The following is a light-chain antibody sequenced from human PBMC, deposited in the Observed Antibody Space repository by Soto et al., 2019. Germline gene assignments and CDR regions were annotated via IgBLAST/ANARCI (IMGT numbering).Light chain of an antibody. V-gene: IGKV3-11*01. CDR3: QQRTTWPLLWT. CDR2: DAS. CDR1: PSVGSS. Sequence: EIVLTQSPATLSLSPGERATLSCRASPSVGSSLAWYQQRPGQAPRLLIYDASNRAAGIPARFSGSGSGTDFTLTITSLEPEDFALYYCQQRTTWPLLWTVGGGTRVEIK. J-gene: IGKJ4*01.